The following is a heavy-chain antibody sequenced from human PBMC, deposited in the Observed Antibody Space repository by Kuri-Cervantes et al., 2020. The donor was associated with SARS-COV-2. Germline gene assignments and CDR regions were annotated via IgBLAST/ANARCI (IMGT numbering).Heavy chain of an antibody. Sequence: SVKVSCKASGYTFTSYYMHWVRQAPGQGLEWMGGIIPIFGTANYAQKFQGRVTITADESTSTAYMELSSLRSEDTAVYYCARDSGYSGKNNWFDPWGQGTLVTVSS. J-gene: IGHJ5*02. CDR3: ARDSGYSGKNNWFDP. CDR1: GYTFTSYY. V-gene: IGHV1-69*13. CDR2: IIPIFGTA. D-gene: IGHD5-12*01.